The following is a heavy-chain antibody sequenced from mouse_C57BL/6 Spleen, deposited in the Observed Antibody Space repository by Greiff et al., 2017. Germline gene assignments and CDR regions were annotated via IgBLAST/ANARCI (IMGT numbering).Heavy chain of an antibody. CDR2: ISYDGSN. CDR1: GYSITSGYY. Sequence: EVKLMESGPGLVKPSQSLSLTCSVPGYSITSGYYWNWIRQFPGNKLEWMGYISYDGSNNYNPSLKNRISITRDTSKNQFFLKLNSVTTEDTATYYCARGDYGFAYWGQGTLVTVAA. CDR3: ARGDYGFAY. D-gene: IGHD2-4*01. V-gene: IGHV3-6*01. J-gene: IGHJ3*01.